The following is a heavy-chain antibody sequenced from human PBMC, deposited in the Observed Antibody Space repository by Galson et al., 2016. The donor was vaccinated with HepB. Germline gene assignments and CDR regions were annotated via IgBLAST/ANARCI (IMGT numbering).Heavy chain of an antibody. J-gene: IGHJ3*02. Sequence: SLRLSCAASGFSFSSYTFNWVRQAPGKGLEWISSISTSSSSIYYADSVTGRFTISRDNAKNSLFLQMSSLRADDTAVYYCAACSSSNCDDALDIWGQGTVVTVS. CDR1: GFSFSSYT. CDR3: AACSSSNCDDALDI. D-gene: IGHD2-2*01. CDR2: ISTSSSSI. V-gene: IGHV3-21*04.